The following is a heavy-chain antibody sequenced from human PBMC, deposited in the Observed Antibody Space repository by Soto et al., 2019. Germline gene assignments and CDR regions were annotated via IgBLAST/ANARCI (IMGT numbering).Heavy chain of an antibody. V-gene: IGHV4-31*11. J-gene: IGHJ5*02. CDR2: IAYSGDT. Sequence: SETLSLTCAVSGGSIIRADSYWFWIRKHPGKGLEWIGYIAYSGDTYYNPSLRSRVTISADTSENKFSLRLNSVTAADTAVYYCAGQTFTIAAASYGRSNWFDPWGPGTLVTVSS. CDR3: AGQTFTIAAASYGRSNWFDP. CDR1: GGSIIRADSY. D-gene: IGHD6-25*01.